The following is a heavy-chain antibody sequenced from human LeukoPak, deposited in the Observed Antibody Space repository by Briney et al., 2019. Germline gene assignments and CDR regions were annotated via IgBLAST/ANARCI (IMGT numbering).Heavy chain of an antibody. Sequence: PSETLSLTCAVYGGSFSGYYWSWIRQPPGKGLEWIGEINHSGSTNYNPSLKSRVTISVDTSKNQFSLKLSSVTAADTAVYYCARLWYYYGSGRGYYYYMDVWGKGTTVTISS. CDR1: GGSFSGYY. D-gene: IGHD3-10*01. CDR2: INHSGST. V-gene: IGHV4-34*01. J-gene: IGHJ6*03. CDR3: ARLWYYYGSGRGYYYYMDV.